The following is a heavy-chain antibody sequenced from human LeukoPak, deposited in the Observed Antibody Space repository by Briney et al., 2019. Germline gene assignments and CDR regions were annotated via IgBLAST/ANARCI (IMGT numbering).Heavy chain of an antibody. Sequence: GGSLRLSCAASGFTFSSYSMNWVRQAPGTGLEWVSSITSSSSHVYYADSVKGRFTISRDNAKNSLYLQMNSLKAEDTAVYYCARAEMATITYPDYWGQGTPVTVSS. D-gene: IGHD5-24*01. CDR1: GFTFSSYS. V-gene: IGHV3-21*01. CDR3: ARAEMATITYPDY. CDR2: ITSSSSHV. J-gene: IGHJ4*02.